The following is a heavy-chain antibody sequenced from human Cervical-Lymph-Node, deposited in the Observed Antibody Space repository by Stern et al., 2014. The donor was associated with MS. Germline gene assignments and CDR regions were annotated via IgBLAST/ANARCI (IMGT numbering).Heavy chain of an antibody. V-gene: IGHV1-69*01. J-gene: IGHJ5*02. CDR1: GGTFSKFP. Sequence: VQLVESGAEVTQPGSSVKGSCKASGGTFSKFPSSWVRQAPGQGLEWMVGIFPVFGTPTYAQEFRGRVTITADVSTSTVYMELSSLRSDDTAVYYCALSSETSDRWYSLGYDLWGQGTLVTVSS. D-gene: IGHD6-13*01. CDR3: ALSSETSDRWYSLGYDL. CDR2: IFPVFGTP.